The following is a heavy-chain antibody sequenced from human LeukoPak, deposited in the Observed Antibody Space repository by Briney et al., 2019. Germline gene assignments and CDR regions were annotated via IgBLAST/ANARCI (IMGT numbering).Heavy chain of an antibody. CDR2: IYYSGYT. CDR3: ARLDWATRRVFDI. V-gene: IGHV4-39*01. Sequence: SETLSLTCTVSGGSVGSSSYYWGWIRQPPAKGLEWIGSIYYSGYTYYNPSLNSRVAISVDTSKNQFSLKLTSVTTADTAVHHCARLDWATRRVFDIWGQGTVVTVSS. J-gene: IGHJ3*02. D-gene: IGHD2-2*01. CDR1: GGSVGSSSYY.